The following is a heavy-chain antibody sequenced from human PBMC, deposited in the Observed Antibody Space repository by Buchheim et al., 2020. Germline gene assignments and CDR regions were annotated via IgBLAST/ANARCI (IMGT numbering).Heavy chain of an antibody. D-gene: IGHD2-21*01. Sequence: EVQLVQSGAEVKKPGESLKISCKGSGYSFTSYWIGWVRQMPGKGLEWMGIIYPGDSDTRYSPSFQGQVTISADKSISPAYLQWSSLKASDTAMYYCARLWACGGDCSHFYYYYGMDVWGQGTT. CDR1: GYSFTSYW. CDR3: ARLWACGGDCSHFYYYYGMDV. CDR2: IYPGDSDT. V-gene: IGHV5-51*01. J-gene: IGHJ6*02.